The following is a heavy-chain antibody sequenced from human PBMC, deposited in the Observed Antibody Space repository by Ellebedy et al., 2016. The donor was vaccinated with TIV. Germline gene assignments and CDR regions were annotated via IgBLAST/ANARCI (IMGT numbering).Heavy chain of an antibody. V-gene: IGHV1-69*10. CDR3: ARVGNYYGGNPSYYFDY. Sequence: AASVKVSCKASGGTFSSYGISWVRQAPGQGLEWMGGIIPILGKANYAQKFQGRVTITADESTYTAYMELSSLRSEDTAVDYCARVGNYYGGNPSYYFDYWGQGTLVTVSS. J-gene: IGHJ4*02. D-gene: IGHD4-23*01. CDR1: GGTFSSYG. CDR2: IIPILGKA.